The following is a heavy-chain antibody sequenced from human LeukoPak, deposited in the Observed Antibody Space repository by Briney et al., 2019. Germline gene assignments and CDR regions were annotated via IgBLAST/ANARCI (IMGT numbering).Heavy chain of an antibody. CDR3: ARDLGVRY. J-gene: IGHJ1*01. D-gene: IGHD2-15*01. Sequence: PGGSLRLSCAASGFIFSSYTMHWVRQAPGKGLEWVSLISSTSSHINYADSVKGRFTISRDNTKNSLYLQMSSLRAEDTAVYYCARDLGVRYWGQGTLVTVSS. CDR2: ISSTSSHI. CDR1: GFIFSSYT. V-gene: IGHV3-21*01.